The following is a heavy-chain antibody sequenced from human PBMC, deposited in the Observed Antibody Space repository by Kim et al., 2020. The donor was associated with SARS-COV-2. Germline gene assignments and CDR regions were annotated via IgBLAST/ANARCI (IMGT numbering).Heavy chain of an antibody. CDR1: GFTFGDYA. D-gene: IGHD2-15*01. CDR3: TRDSPNIVVVVAANDY. CDR2: IRSNAYGGTT. Sequence: GGSLRLSCTASGFTFGDYAMSWFRQAPGKGLEWVGCIRSNAYGGTTEYAASVKGRFTISRDDSKSIAYLQMNSLKTEDTAVYYCTRDSPNIVVVVAANDYCGHRTLVTVSS. V-gene: IGHV3-49*03. J-gene: IGHJ4*01.